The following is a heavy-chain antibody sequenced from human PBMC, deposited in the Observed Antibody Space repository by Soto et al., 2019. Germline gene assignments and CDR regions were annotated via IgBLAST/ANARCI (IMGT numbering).Heavy chain of an antibody. CDR1: GGSISSYY. J-gene: IGHJ4*02. Sequence: QVQLQESGPGLVKPSETLSLTCSVSGGSISSYYWSWIRQPAGKGLEWIGRIYTSGSTDYNPSLKSRVTMSVDTSKNHFSLRLSSVTAADTAVYYCASHPSGWFYFDYWGQGTLVTVSS. D-gene: IGHD6-19*01. CDR2: IYTSGST. V-gene: IGHV4-4*07. CDR3: ASHPSGWFYFDY.